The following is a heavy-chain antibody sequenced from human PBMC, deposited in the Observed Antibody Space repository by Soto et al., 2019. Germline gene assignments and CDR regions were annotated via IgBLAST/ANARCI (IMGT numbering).Heavy chain of an antibody. CDR2: INAGNGNT. Sequence: ASLKVSCKASGYTFTSYAMHWVRQAPGQRLEWMGWINAGNGNTKYSQKFQGRVTITRDTSASTAYMELSSLRSEDTAVYYCARGRPVTGYSSSWFGCWGQGTLVTVSS. J-gene: IGHJ5*01. CDR3: ARGRPVTGYSSSWFGC. V-gene: IGHV1-3*01. CDR1: GYTFTSYA. D-gene: IGHD6-13*01.